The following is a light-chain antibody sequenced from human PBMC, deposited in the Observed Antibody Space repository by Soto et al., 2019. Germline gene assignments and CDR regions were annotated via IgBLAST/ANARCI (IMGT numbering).Light chain of an antibody. V-gene: IGKV3-20*01. CDR1: QSVSCN. Sequence: MTQSQDTLSVSPGEIAALSCRASQSVSCNLAWYQQKPGQAPRLLIYDASNRATGIPARFSGSGSGTDFTLTISRLEPEDFAVYYCQQYGSSGTFGQGTKVDIK. CDR3: QQYGSSGT. CDR2: DAS. J-gene: IGKJ1*01.